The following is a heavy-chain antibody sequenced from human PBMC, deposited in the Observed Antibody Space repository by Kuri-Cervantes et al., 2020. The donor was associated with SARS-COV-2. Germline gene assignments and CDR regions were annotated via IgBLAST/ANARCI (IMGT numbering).Heavy chain of an antibody. J-gene: IGHJ6*02. D-gene: IGHD2-21*02. CDR3: ARPYCGGDCYPYYYYGMDV. Sequence: SETLSLTCAVYGGSFSGYYWSWIRQPPGKGLEWIGKINHSGSTNYNPSLKSRVTVSVDTSKNQFSLKLSSVTAADTAVYYCARPYCGGDCYPYYYYGMDVWGQGTTVTVSS. V-gene: IGHV4-34*01. CDR2: INHSGST. CDR1: GGSFSGYY.